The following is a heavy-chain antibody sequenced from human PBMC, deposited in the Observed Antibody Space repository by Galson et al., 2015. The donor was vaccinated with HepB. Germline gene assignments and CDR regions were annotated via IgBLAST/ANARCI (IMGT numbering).Heavy chain of an antibody. Sequence: PALVKPTQTLTLTCTFSGFSLSTSGVGVGWIRQPPGKALEWLALIYWDDDKRYSPSLKSRLTITKDTSKNQVVLTMTNMDPVDTATYYCAHSGGFGEAIPHNWFDPWGQGTLVTVSS. J-gene: IGHJ5*02. D-gene: IGHD3-10*01. CDR2: IYWDDDK. V-gene: IGHV2-5*02. CDR1: GFSLSTSGVG. CDR3: AHSGGFGEAIPHNWFDP.